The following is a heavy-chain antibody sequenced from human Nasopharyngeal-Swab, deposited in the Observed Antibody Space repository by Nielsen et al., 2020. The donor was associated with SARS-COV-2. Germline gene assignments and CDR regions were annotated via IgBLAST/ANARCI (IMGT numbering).Heavy chain of an antibody. V-gene: IGHV1-69*13. CDR3: AREGYYGSGSYAPFDY. CDR2: IIPIFGTA. J-gene: IGHJ4*02. D-gene: IGHD3-10*01. Sequence: SVKVSCKASGGTFSSYAISWVRQAPGQGLEWMGGIIPIFGTANYAQKFQGRVTITADESTSTAYMELSSLRSEDTAVYYCAREGYYGSGSYAPFDYWGQGTLVPSPQ. CDR1: GGTFSSYA.